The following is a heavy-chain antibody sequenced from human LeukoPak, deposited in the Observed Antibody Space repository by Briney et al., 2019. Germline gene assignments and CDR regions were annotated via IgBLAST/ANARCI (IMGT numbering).Heavy chain of an antibody. Sequence: GGSLRLSCAASGFTFSSYAMSWVRQAPGKGLEWVSYISSSGSSIYYADSVKGRFTVSRDNAKNPLYLQMNSLRAEDTAVYYCARYNWNPHWFDPWGQGTLVTVSS. J-gene: IGHJ5*02. CDR1: GFTFSSYA. CDR3: ARYNWNPHWFDP. CDR2: ISSSGSSI. D-gene: IGHD1-1*01. V-gene: IGHV3-48*03.